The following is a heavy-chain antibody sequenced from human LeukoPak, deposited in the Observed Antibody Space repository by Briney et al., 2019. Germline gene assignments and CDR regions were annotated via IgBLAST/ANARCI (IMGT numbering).Heavy chain of an antibody. D-gene: IGHD6-19*01. Sequence: ASVKVSCKASGYTFISYGISWVRQAPGQGLEWMGWISAHNGNTIYAQKFQGRVTLTTDTSTSTADMELRSLTSDDTALYFCAREGRYISDWPHYYYNGMDVWGQGTTVTVSS. V-gene: IGHV1-18*01. CDR3: AREGRYISDWPHYYYNGMDV. CDR2: ISAHNGNT. CDR1: GYTFISYG. J-gene: IGHJ6*02.